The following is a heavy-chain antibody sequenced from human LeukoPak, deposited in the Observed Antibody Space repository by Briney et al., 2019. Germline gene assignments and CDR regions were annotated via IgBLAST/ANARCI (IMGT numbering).Heavy chain of an antibody. CDR2: ISYDGSNK. CDR3: ARGYNGWPQHCFDH. CDR1: GFTFSSYA. V-gene: IGHV3-30-3*01. J-gene: IGHJ4*02. Sequence: PGGSLRLSCAASGFTFSSYAVHWVRQAPGKGLEWVAVISYDGSNKLYTDSVKGRFTISRDNSKNTVYLQMNTLRGDDAAVYYCARGYNGWPQHCFDHWGQGTLITVSS. D-gene: IGHD1-1*01.